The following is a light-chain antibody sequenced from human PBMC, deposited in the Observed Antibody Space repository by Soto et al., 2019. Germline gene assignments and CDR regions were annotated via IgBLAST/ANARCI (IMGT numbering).Light chain of an antibody. J-gene: IGKJ4*01. V-gene: IGKV1-27*01. CDR1: QGISNY. Sequence: IQMTQSPSSLCASGGDRVTVTCRASQGISNYLAWYQQKRGKVPNLVIYAASTVQSGVPSRFSGSGSETDFTLTISSLQPEDVASYYCQKYNRAPLTFGGGTKVEIK. CDR2: AAS. CDR3: QKYNRAPLT.